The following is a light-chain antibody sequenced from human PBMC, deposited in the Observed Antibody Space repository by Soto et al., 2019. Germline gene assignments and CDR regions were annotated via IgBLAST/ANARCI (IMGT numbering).Light chain of an antibody. CDR1: SSNIGARNV. Sequence: QSVLTQPPSVSGAPGQRVTISCTGSSSNIGARNVVHWYQQLPGTAPKLLIYGNNNRPSGVPDRFSGSTSGTSASLAITGLQAEDEADYYCGTWDNSLSAGVFGGGTKVTVL. CDR3: GTWDNSLSAGV. J-gene: IGLJ2*01. V-gene: IGLV1-40*01. CDR2: GNN.